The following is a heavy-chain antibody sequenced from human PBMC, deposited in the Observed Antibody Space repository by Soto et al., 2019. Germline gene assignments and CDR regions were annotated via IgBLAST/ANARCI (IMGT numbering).Heavy chain of an antibody. D-gene: IGHD2-15*01. CDR3: AKRRGAGGHFDY. J-gene: IGHJ4*02. V-gene: IGHV3-23*01. CDR2: VSIGGST. Sequence: GGSLRLSCAASGFTFSSYAVGWVRQGPGKGLEWVAVVSIGGSTHYADSVRGRFTISRDNSKNTLSLQMNSLTAEDTAVYFCAKRRGAGGHFDYWGQGALVTVSS. CDR1: GFTFSSYA.